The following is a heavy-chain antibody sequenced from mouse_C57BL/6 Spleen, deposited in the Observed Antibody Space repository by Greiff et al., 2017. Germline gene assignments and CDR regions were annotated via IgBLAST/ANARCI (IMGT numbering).Heavy chain of an antibody. CDR1: GYSITSGYY. D-gene: IGHD2-3*01. Sequence: DVQLQESGPGLVKPSQSLSLTCSVTGYSITSGYYWNWIRQFPGNKLEWMGYISYDGSNNYNPSLKNRISITRDTSKNQFFLKLNSVTTEDTATYYCAIGDGYYSAWFAYWGQGTLVTVSA. V-gene: IGHV3-6*01. CDR3: AIGDGYYSAWFAY. CDR2: ISYDGSN. J-gene: IGHJ3*01.